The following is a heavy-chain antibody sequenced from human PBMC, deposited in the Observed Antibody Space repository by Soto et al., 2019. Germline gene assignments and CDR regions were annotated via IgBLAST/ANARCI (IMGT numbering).Heavy chain of an antibody. CDR2: ISTYNDNT. CDR1: GYTFMNYG. D-gene: IGHD3-10*01. Sequence: QGQLVQSGTEVKIPGASVKVSCKTSGYTFMNYGISWVRQAPGQGLEWMGWISTYNDNTNYAQKFQGRVSMTTDTATRAAYLELRGVRSDDPAVYYGARDVGSASYRPFDYWGQGSLVPVSS. CDR3: ARDVGSASYRPFDY. J-gene: IGHJ4*02. V-gene: IGHV1-18*01.